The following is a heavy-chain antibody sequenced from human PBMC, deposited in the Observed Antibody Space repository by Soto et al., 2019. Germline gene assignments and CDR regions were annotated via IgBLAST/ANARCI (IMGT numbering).Heavy chain of an antibody. V-gene: IGHV3-30*18. CDR3: ANDRGANPSYYYYLDV. D-gene: IGHD3-10*01. CDR1: GFTFSSYG. Sequence: GGSLRLSCAASGFTFSSYGMHWVRQAPGKGLEWVAVISYDGSNKYYADSVKGRFTISRDNSKNTLYLQMNSLRAEDTAVYYCANDRGANPSYYYYLDVWGKGTTVTVSS. J-gene: IGHJ6*03. CDR2: ISYDGSNK.